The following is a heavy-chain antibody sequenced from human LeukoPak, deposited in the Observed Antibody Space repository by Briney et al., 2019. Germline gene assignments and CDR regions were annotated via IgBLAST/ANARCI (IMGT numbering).Heavy chain of an antibody. D-gene: IGHD6-6*01. CDR1: GGSFSGYY. J-gene: IGHJ4*02. CDR3: ARQTAGRPYYFDY. V-gene: IGHV4-34*01. Sequence: SETLSLTCAVYGGSFSGYYWSWIRQPPGKGLEWIGEINHSGSTNYNPSLKSRVTISVDTSKNQFSLKLTSVTAADTAVYYCARQTAGRPYYFDYWGQGTLVTVSS. CDR2: INHSGST.